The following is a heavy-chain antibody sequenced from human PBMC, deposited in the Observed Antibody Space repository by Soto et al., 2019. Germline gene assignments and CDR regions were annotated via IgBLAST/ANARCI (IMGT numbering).Heavy chain of an antibody. Sequence: GGSLRLSCAASGFTFSRYAMSWVRQTPGKGLEWVSAITDSGGSTYYADSVRGRFTISRDNAKNTLYLQMNSLRVGDTAVYFCATFMTTENTFDFWGPGTLVTVSS. CDR1: GFTFSRYA. CDR2: ITDSGGST. J-gene: IGHJ4*02. V-gene: IGHV3-23*01. D-gene: IGHD4-4*01. CDR3: ATFMTTENTFDF.